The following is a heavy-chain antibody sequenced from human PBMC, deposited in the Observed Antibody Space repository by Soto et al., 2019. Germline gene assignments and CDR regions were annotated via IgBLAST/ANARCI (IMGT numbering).Heavy chain of an antibody. Sequence: SETLSLTCAVYGGSFSGYYWSWIRQPPGKGLEWIGEINHSGSTNYNPSLKSRVTISVDTSKNQFSLKLSSVTAADTAVYYCARRPWRWYPAAGGYFDYWGQGTLVTVSS. D-gene: IGHD6-13*01. V-gene: IGHV4-34*01. CDR3: ARRPWRWYPAAGGYFDY. CDR1: GGSFSGYY. CDR2: INHSGST. J-gene: IGHJ4*02.